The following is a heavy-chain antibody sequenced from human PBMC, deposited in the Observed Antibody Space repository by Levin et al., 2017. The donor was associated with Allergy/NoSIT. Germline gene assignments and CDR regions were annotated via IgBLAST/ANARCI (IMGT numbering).Heavy chain of an antibody. CDR3: ARDSLNVLDYYYYYMDG. V-gene: IGHV3-21*01. D-gene: IGHD3-3*01. CDR1: GFTFSSYS. Sequence: GGSLRLSCAASGFTFSSYSMNWVRQAPGKGLEWVSSISSSSSYIYYADSVKGRFTISRDNAKNSLYLQMNSLRAEDTTVYYCARDSLNVLDYYYYYMDGWGKGTTVTVSS. CDR2: ISSSSSYI. J-gene: IGHJ6*03.